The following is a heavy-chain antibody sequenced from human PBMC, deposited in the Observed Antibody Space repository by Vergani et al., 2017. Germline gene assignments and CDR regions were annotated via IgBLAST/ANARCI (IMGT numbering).Heavy chain of an antibody. CDR2: ISYNGGNQ. Sequence: QVQLVESGGNLVQPGRSLRLSCAAAGFKFSNFGMHWVRQVTGKGLEWVAFISYNGGNQYYADSVQGRFTISRDNTKNILYLQMSSLRVEDTALYYCTRDVADTHSSIWPLNYHYFMDVWGEGTTVTVSS. D-gene: IGHD6-13*01. J-gene: IGHJ6*03. V-gene: IGHV3-33*05. CDR1: GFKFSNFG. CDR3: TRDVADTHSSIWPLNYHYFMDV.